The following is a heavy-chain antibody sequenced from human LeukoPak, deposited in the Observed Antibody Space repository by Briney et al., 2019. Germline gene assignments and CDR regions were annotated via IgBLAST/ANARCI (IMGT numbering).Heavy chain of an antibody. D-gene: IGHD3-16*01. CDR1: GFTFSDHA. Sequence: GGSLRLSCAASGFTFSDHAMSWVRQAPGKGLEWVAVISYDGSNKYYADSVKGRFTISRDNSKNTLYLQMNSLRAEDTAVYYCAKDHGGIEGDFDYWGQGTLVTVSS. J-gene: IGHJ4*02. V-gene: IGHV3-30-3*01. CDR2: ISYDGSNK. CDR3: AKDHGGIEGDFDY.